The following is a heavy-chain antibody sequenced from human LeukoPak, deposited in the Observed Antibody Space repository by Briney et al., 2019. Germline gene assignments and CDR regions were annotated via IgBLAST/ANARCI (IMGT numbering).Heavy chain of an antibody. J-gene: IGHJ4*02. D-gene: IGHD2-2*01. CDR2: IIPIFGRA. V-gene: IGHV1-69*05. CDR1: GGTFSSEA. CDR3: AAAYQLLAYFDY. Sequence: ASVKVSCKASGGTFSSEAFIWVRQAPGQGLEWMGGIIPIFGRADYAQKFQDIVTITTDESTSTAYMELSRLRSDDTAVYYCAAAYQLLAYFDYWGQGTLVAVSS.